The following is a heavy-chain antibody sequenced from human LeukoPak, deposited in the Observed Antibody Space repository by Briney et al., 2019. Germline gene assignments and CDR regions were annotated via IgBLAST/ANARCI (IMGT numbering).Heavy chain of an antibody. Sequence: GGSLRLSCAASGFTFSSYWMSWVRQAPGKGLEWVANIKQDGSEKYYVDSVKGRFTISRDNAKSSLFLQMNSLRAEDTAVYYCARDGGATMVRGVATYDSWGQGTLVTVSS. J-gene: IGHJ4*02. CDR1: GFTFSSYW. V-gene: IGHV3-7*01. D-gene: IGHD3-10*01. CDR3: ARDGGATMVRGVATYDS. CDR2: IKQDGSEK.